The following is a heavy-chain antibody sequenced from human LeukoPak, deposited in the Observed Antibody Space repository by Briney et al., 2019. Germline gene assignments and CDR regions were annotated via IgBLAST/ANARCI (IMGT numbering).Heavy chain of an antibody. CDR3: ARERSFARIDH. V-gene: IGHV3-7*01. Sequence: GGSLRLSCAASGFTFSSYWMSWVRQAPGKGLEWVANIKQDGSEKYYVDSVKGRFTISRDNAKKSLYLQMNSLRAEDTAVYYCARERSFARIDHWGQGTLVTVSS. J-gene: IGHJ4*02. CDR2: IKQDGSEK. CDR1: GFTFSSYW. D-gene: IGHD3-3*01.